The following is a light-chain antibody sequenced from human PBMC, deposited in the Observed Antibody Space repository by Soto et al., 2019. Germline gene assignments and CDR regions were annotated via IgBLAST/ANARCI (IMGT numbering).Light chain of an antibody. CDR1: QSVSSN. CDR2: GAS. Sequence: EIVMTQSPATLSVSPGESATLSCRASQSVSSNLAWYQQKPGQAPRLLIYGASTRATGLPARFSGRGSGTEFTLTISSRQSEDFAVYYCQQYNNWPPLTFGGGTKVEIK. J-gene: IGKJ4*01. V-gene: IGKV3-15*01. CDR3: QQYNNWPPLT.